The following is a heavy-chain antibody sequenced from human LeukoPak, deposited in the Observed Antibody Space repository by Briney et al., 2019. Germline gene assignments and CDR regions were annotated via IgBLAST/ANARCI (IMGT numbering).Heavy chain of an antibody. CDR1: GYTFTDYY. CDR3: ARDQDLVAAGPPERCWFDP. D-gene: IGHD6-13*01. Sequence: ASVKVSCKASGYTFTDYYIHWVRQAPGQGLEWMGWINPNSGGTNYAQKFQGRVTMTRDTSISTAYLELNRLRSDDTAVFYCARDQDLVAAGPPERCWFDPWGQGTLVTVSS. J-gene: IGHJ5*02. V-gene: IGHV1-2*02. CDR2: INPNSGGT.